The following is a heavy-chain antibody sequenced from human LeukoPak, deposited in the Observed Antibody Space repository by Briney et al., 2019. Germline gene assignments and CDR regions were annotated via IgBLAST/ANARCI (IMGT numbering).Heavy chain of an antibody. CDR3: ARDPGGARFRYYYMDV. V-gene: IGHV1-69*05. CDR1: EGIFRRYA. CDR2: IIPIFGTA. J-gene: IGHJ6*03. D-gene: IGHD1-26*01. Sequence: SVKVSCKASEGIFRRYAISWVRQAPGQGLEWMGGIIPIFGTANYAQKFQGRVTITTDESTSTAYMELSSLRSEDTAVYYCARDPGGARFRYYYMDVWGKGTTVTVSS.